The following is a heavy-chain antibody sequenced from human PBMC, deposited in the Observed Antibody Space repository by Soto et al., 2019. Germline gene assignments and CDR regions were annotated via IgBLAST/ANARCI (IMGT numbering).Heavy chain of an antibody. CDR2: IYYSGST. Sequence: QVQLQESGPGLVKPSQTLSLTCTVSGGSISSGGYYWSWIRQHPGKGLEWIGYIYYSGSTYYNPSLKSRVTISVDTSKNQFSLKLSSVTAADTAVYYCARDRTFVAVAGTAYYYYGMDVLGQGTTVTVSS. CDR1: GGSISSGGYY. D-gene: IGHD6-19*01. J-gene: IGHJ6*02. V-gene: IGHV4-31*03. CDR3: ARDRTFVAVAGTAYYYYGMDV.